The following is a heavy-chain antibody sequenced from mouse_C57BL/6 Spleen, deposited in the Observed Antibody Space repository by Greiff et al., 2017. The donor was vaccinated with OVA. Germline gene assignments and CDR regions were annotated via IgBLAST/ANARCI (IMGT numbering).Heavy chain of an antibody. CDR3: AIQTAQGTVFDY. J-gene: IGHJ2*01. CDR1: GYSFTSGYY. V-gene: IGHV3-6*01. CDR2: ISYDGSN. Sequence: EVQLVESGPGLVKPSQSLSLTCSVTGYSFTSGYYWNWIRQFPGNKLEWMGYISYDGSNNYNPSLKNRISITRDTSTNQVFLNFNSVTTEDTATYDCAIQTAQGTVFDYWGKGTTLTVSS. D-gene: IGHD3-2*02.